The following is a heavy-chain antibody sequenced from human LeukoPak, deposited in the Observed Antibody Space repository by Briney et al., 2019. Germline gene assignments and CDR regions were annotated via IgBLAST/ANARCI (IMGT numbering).Heavy chain of an antibody. Sequence: SETLSLTCTVAGGSISSGNYYWSWIRQHPGKGLEWIGYIHHSGSTYYNPSLKSRVIISVDTSKNQFSLKLNSVTAADTAVYYCASYGSGSYRFDPWGQGTLVTVSS. CDR2: IHHSGST. CDR3: ASYGSGSYRFDP. CDR1: GGSISSGNYY. D-gene: IGHD3-10*01. J-gene: IGHJ5*02. V-gene: IGHV4-31*03.